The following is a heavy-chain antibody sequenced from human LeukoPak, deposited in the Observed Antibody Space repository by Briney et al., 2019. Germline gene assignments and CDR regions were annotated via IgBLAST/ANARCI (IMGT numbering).Heavy chain of an antibody. Sequence: AGGSLRLSCAASGFTFSSYGMHWVRQAPGKGLEWVAVIWYDGSNKYYADSVKGRFTISRDNSKNTLYLQMNSLRAEDTAVYYCARDLQQPGIAAAGTGDIDYWGQGTLVTVSS. D-gene: IGHD6-13*01. J-gene: IGHJ4*02. V-gene: IGHV3-33*01. CDR1: GFTFSSYG. CDR3: ARDLQQPGIAAAGTGDIDY. CDR2: IWYDGSNK.